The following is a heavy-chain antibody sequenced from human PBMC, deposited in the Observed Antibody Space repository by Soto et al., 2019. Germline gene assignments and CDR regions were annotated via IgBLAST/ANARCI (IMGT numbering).Heavy chain of an antibody. J-gene: IGHJ4*02. Sequence: QVQLVESGGGVVQPGRSLRLSCAASGFTFSIFGMHWVRQAPGKGLEWVAVIWYDGSNKYYADSVKGRFTISRDNSKNTLYLQMDSPTAEDTAVYYCARGNYESTGSLDYWGQGTLVTVSS. D-gene: IGHD3-22*01. V-gene: IGHV3-33*01. CDR2: IWYDGSNK. CDR1: GFTFSIFG. CDR3: ARGNYESTGSLDY.